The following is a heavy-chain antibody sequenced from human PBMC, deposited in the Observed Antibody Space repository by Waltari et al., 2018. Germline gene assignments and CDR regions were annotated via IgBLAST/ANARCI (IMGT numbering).Heavy chain of an antibody. D-gene: IGHD1-26*01. Sequence: CAASGFSFSSYGVRWVSEAQGKGLEWVAVIWYDGSNKYYADSVKGRFTISRDNSKNTLYLQMNSLRAEDTAVYYCARDGGGSYVIYYFDYWGQGTLVTVSS. CDR2: IWYDGSNK. J-gene: IGHJ4*02. V-gene: IGHV3-33*01. CDR1: GFSFSSYG. CDR3: ARDGGGSYVIYYFDY.